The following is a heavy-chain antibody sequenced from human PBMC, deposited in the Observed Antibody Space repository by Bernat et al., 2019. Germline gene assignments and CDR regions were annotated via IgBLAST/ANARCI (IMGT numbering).Heavy chain of an antibody. Sequence: VQLVESGGGVVQPGKSLRLSCAHSGFNLSIYAMYWVRQAPVKGLEWVALISYDGNNKNYADSVKGRCTISRDNSRNTLYLQMTNLKAEDTAVNYCARGRTKYNWNTDGREDWGQGTLVTVSS. CDR2: ISYDGNNK. D-gene: IGHD1-20*01. CDR3: ARGRTKYNWNTDGRED. J-gene: IGHJ4*02. CDR1: GFNLSIYA. V-gene: IGHV3-30*04.